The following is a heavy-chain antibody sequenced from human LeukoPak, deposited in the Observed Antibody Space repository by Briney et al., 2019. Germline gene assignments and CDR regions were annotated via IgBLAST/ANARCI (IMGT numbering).Heavy chain of an antibody. CDR3: ARHPKYSSSWYSFDY. J-gene: IGHJ4*02. CDR2: IYYSGST. CDR1: GGSISSYY. D-gene: IGHD6-13*01. Sequence: SETLSLTCTVSGGSISSYYWSWIRQPPGKGLEWIGYIYYSGSTNYNPSLKSRVTISVDMSKNQFSLKLSSVTAADTAVYYCARHPKYSSSWYSFDYWGQGTLVTVSS. V-gene: IGHV4-59*08.